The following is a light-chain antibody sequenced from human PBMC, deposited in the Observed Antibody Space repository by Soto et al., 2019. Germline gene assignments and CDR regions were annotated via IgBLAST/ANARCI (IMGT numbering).Light chain of an antibody. CDR2: AAS. CDR3: LQDHEYAWT. V-gene: IGKV1-6*01. J-gene: IGKJ1*01. CDR1: QDIRNK. Sequence: ASQMTQSPSSLSASVGDRVTITCRTSQDIRNKLGWFKQKAGKAPELLIYAASTLKSGVPSRFSGSGSGTEFTLTISGLQPEDSATYYCLQDHEYAWTFGQGTKVDIK.